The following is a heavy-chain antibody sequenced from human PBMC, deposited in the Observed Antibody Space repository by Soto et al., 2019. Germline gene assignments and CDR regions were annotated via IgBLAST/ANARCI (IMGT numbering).Heavy chain of an antibody. CDR3: ARMRSYSSSWKNWFDP. J-gene: IGHJ5*02. CDR1: GFSLSNARMG. Sequence: SGPTLVNPTETLTLTCTVSGFSLSNARMGVSWIRQPPGKALEWLAHIFSNDEKSYSTSLKSRLTTSKDTSKSQVVLTMTNMDPVDTATYYCARMRSYSSSWKNWFDPWGQGTLVTVSS. V-gene: IGHV2-26*01. CDR2: IFSNDEK. D-gene: IGHD6-13*01.